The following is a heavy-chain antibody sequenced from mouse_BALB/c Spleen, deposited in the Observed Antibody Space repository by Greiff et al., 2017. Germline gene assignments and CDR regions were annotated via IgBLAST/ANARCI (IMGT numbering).Heavy chain of an antibody. CDR3: ARTVYFYYAMDY. D-gene: IGHD2-1*01. J-gene: IGHJ4*01. CDR2: INPSTGYT. Sequence: QVQLQQSGAELAKPGASVKMSCKASGYTFTSYWMHWVKQRPGQGLEWIGYINPSTGYTEYNQKFKDKATLTADKSSSTAYMQLSSLTSEDSAVYYCARTVYFYYAMDYWGQGTSVTVSS. V-gene: IGHV1-7*01. CDR1: GYTFTSYW.